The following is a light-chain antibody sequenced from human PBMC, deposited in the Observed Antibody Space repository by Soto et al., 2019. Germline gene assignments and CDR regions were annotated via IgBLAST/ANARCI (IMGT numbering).Light chain of an antibody. J-gene: IGLJ3*02. V-gene: IGLV1-44*01. Sequence: QSVLIQPPSASGTPGQRVTISCSGSSSNIGSNAVNWYQQLPGTAPKLLIYSDNQRPSGAPDRFSGSKSGTSASLAISGLQSEDEADYYCTARDDSMNGPVFGGGTKLTVL. CDR1: SSNIGSNA. CDR2: SDN. CDR3: TARDDSMNGPV.